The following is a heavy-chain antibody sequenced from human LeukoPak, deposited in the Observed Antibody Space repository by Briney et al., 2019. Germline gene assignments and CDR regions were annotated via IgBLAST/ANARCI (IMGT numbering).Heavy chain of an antibody. D-gene: IGHD2-15*01. V-gene: IGHV1-18*01. CDR2: ISAYKGDT. CDR1: GGTFSSYA. J-gene: IGHJ4*02. Sequence: ASVKVSCKASGGTFSSYAISWVRQAPGQGLEWMGWISAYKGDTDYAQKFQGRVAMTTDTSTNTVYMELRSLTSDDTAVYYCARVNDVAVVAAAAPHFEHWGQGTLVTVSS. CDR3: ARVNDVAVVAAAAPHFEH.